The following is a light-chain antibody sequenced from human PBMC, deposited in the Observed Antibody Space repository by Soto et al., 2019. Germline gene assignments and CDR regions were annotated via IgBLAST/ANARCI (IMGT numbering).Light chain of an antibody. CDR1: QSVSSNY. Sequence: EIVLTQSPGTLSLSPGERATLSCRASQSVSSNYLAWYQQKPGQAPRLLIYVASSRATGIPDRFSGSGSGTDFTLTISRLEPEDFAVYYCQQYGSSPLTFGQGTKVEIK. CDR3: QQYGSSPLT. V-gene: IGKV3-20*01. CDR2: VAS. J-gene: IGKJ1*01.